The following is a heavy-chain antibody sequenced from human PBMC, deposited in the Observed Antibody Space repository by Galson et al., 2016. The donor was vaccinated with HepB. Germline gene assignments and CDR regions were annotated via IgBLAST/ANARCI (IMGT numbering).Heavy chain of an antibody. CDR2: IIPMFGTV. D-gene: IGHD3-3*01. CDR3: ARGRSLYYDFWSGFYV. CDR1: GGTFSTYV. Sequence: SVKVSCKAAGGTFSTYVISWVRQAPGQGLEWMGGIIPMFGTVNYAHKLQGRVTITADKSTSTVYMELSSLRSEDTAIYYCARGRSLYYDFWSGFYVWGQGTLVTVSS. J-gene: IGHJ4*02. V-gene: IGHV1-69*06.